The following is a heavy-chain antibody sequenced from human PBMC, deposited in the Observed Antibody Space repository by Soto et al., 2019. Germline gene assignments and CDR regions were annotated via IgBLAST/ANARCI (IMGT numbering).Heavy chain of an antibody. J-gene: IGHJ5*02. CDR2: IYHSGST. CDR3: AREGTGTGGRFRFDP. CDR1: GGSISSGGYS. Sequence: SETLSLTCAVSGGSISSGGYSWSWIRQPPGKGLEWIGYIYHSGSTYYNPSLKSRVTISVDRSKNQFPLKLSSVTAADTAVYYCAREGTGTGGRFRFDPWGQGTLVTVSS. V-gene: IGHV4-30-2*01. D-gene: IGHD1-1*01.